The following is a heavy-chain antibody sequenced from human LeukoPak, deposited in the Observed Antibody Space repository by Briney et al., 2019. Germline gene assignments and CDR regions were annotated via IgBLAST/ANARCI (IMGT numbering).Heavy chain of an antibody. D-gene: IGHD5-18*01. J-gene: IGHJ5*02. CDR3: ARHPAALVSYGFDP. CDR2: IYYSGST. CDR1: GGSFSNYY. V-gene: IGHV4-59*08. Sequence: SETLSLTCTVSGGSFSNYYWSWIRQPPGKGLEWIGYIYYSGSTNYNPSLKSRVTISVDTSKNQFSLNLSSVTAADTAVYYCARHPAALVSYGFDPWGQGTLVTVSS.